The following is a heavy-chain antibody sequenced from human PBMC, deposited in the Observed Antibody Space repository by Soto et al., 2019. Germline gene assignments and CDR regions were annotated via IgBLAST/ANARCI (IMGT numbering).Heavy chain of an antibody. J-gene: IGHJ6*02. D-gene: IGHD3-3*01. CDR2: INHSGST. V-gene: IGHV4-34*01. Sequence: SETLSLTCAVYGGSFSGYYWSWIRQPPGKGLECIGEINHSGSTNYNPSLKSRVTISVDTSKNQFSLKLSSVTAADTAVYYCAGRGLTIFGVTYYYYYYGMDVWGQGTTVTVSS. CDR1: GGSFSGYY. CDR3: AGRGLTIFGVTYYYYYYGMDV.